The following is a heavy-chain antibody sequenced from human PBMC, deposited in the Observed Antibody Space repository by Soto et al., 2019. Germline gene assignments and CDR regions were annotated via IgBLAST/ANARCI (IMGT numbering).Heavy chain of an antibody. Sequence: GGSLRLSCAASGFTFSSYAMSWVRQAPGKGLEWVSAISGSGGSTYYADSVKGRFTISRVNSKNTLYLQMNSLRAEDTAVYYCAKVFEGDITFGGVIVIPMRGRNYYYMDVWGKGTTVTVSS. CDR2: ISGSGGST. V-gene: IGHV3-23*01. CDR3: AKVFEGDITFGGVIVIPMRGRNYYYMDV. D-gene: IGHD3-16*02. J-gene: IGHJ6*03. CDR1: GFTFSSYA.